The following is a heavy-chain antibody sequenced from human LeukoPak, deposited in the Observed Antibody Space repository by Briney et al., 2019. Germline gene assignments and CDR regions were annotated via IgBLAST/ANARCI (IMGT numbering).Heavy chain of an antibody. J-gene: IGHJ6*03. Sequence: SETLSLTCTVSGGSISSYYWSWIRQPAGKGLEWIGRIYTSGSTNYNPSLKSRVSMSVDTSKNQFSLKLSSVTAADTAVYYCARVNIVVVPAATIWGQNYYYYYYMDVWGKGTTVTVSS. CDR1: GGSISSYY. CDR3: ARVNIVVVPAATIWGQNYYYYYYMDV. V-gene: IGHV4-4*07. CDR2: IYTSGST. D-gene: IGHD2-2*01.